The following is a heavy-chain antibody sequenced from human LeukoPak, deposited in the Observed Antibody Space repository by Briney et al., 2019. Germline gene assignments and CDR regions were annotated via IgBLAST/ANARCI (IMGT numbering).Heavy chain of an antibody. J-gene: IGHJ4*02. CDR2: IYYSGST. CDR1: GDSVSSTNYY. Sequence: SETLSLTCTVSGDSVSSTNYYWDWIRQPPGKGLEWIGSIYYSGSTYYNPSLKSRVTISVDTSKNQFSLKLNSVTAAGTAVYYCARRYYYGSGSYYDYWGQGTLVTVSS. D-gene: IGHD3-10*01. CDR3: ARRYYYGSGSYYDY. V-gene: IGHV4-39*01.